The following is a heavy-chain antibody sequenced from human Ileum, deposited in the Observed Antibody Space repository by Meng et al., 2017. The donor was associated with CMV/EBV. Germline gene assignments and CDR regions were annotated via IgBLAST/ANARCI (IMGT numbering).Heavy chain of an antibody. J-gene: IGHJ1*01. V-gene: IGHV2-5*01. CDR3: AHTAGWLSFH. D-gene: IGHD5-24*01. CDR1: GFSLGDADVG. CDR2: LYWTGDN. Sequence: QITLKESGPTLVKPTQTLTLTCNFSGFSLGDADVGVAWIRQPPGKPLEWLALLYWTGDNHYSPSLKSRLTISKDTSKNQVFLSMTNMDPPDTGTYYCAHTAGWLSFHWGPGALVTVSS.